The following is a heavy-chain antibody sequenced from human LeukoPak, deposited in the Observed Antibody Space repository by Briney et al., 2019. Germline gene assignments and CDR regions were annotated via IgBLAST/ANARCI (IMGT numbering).Heavy chain of an antibody. J-gene: IGHJ4*02. CDR2: INPSGGST. V-gene: IGHV1-46*01. CDR3: ARDSGGRGHFDF. Sequence: AASVKVSCKASGYTFTSYYMHWVRQAPGQGLEWMGIINPSGGSTSYAQKFQGRVTMTTDTSTGTAYMELRSLRSDDTAVYYCARDSGGRGHFDFWGQGTLVTVSS. CDR1: GYTFTSYY. D-gene: IGHD3-16*01.